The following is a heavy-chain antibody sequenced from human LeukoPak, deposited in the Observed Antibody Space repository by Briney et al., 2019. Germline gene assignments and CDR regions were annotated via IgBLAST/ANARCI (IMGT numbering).Heavy chain of an antibody. CDR3: ARVTMRFGELYAFDI. Sequence: ASVKVSCKASGYTFTSYAMNWVRQAPGQGLEWMGWINTNTGNPTYAQGFIGRFVFSLDTSVSTAYLQISSLKAEDTAVYYCARVTMRFGELYAFDIWGQGTMVTVSS. CDR2: INTNTGNP. D-gene: IGHD3-10*01. V-gene: IGHV7-4-1*02. CDR1: GYTFTSYA. J-gene: IGHJ3*02.